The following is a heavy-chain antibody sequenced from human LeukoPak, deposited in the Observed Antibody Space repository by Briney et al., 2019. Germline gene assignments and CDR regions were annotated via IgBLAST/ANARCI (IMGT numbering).Heavy chain of an antibody. Sequence: SETLSLTCAVYGGSFSGYYWSWIRQPPGKGLEWIGEINHSGSTNYNPSLKSRVTISVDTSKNQFSLKLSSVTAADTAVYYCARGNYETYDSSGYFDYWGQGTLVTVSS. D-gene: IGHD3-22*01. CDR2: INHSGST. CDR1: GGSFSGYY. J-gene: IGHJ4*02. CDR3: ARGNYETYDSSGYFDY. V-gene: IGHV4-34*01.